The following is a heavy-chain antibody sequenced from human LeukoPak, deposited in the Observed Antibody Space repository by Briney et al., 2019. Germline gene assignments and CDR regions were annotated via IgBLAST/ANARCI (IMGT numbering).Heavy chain of an antibody. D-gene: IGHD6-13*01. V-gene: IGHV1-69*13. J-gene: IGHJ4*02. CDR1: GGTFSSYA. Sequence: ASVKVSCKASGGTFSSYAISWVRQAPGQGLEWMGGIIPIFGTANYAQKFQGRVTITADESASTAYMELSSLRSEDTAVYYCARGSQQLVLRYYFDYWGQGTLVTVSS. CDR2: IIPIFGTA. CDR3: ARGSQQLVLRYYFDY.